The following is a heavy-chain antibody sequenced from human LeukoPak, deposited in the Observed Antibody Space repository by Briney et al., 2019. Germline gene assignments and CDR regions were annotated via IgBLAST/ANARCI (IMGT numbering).Heavy chain of an antibody. V-gene: IGHV3-23*01. J-gene: IGHJ4*02. CDR3: AKASNPLESYAMIVY. D-gene: IGHD1-26*01. CDR1: GFTFSSYA. Sequence: PGGSLRLSCAASGFTFSSYAMSWVRKAPGKGLEWVSGISGSGGSTYYADSVKGRFTISRDNSKNTLYLQMNSLRAEDTAVYYCAKASNPLESYAMIVYWGQGTLVTVSS. CDR2: ISGSGGST.